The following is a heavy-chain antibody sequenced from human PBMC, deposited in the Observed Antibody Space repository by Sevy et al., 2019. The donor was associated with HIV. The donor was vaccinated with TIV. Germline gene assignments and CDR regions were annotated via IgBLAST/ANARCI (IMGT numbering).Heavy chain of an antibody. CDR3: ARGAGRATS. Sequence: SETLSLTCTVSGGSISSYYWSWIRQPPGKGLEWIGYIYYSGSINYNPYLKSRVTISVDTSKNQFSLKLSSVTAADTAVYYCARGAGRATSWGQGTLVTVSS. D-gene: IGHD2-15*01. CDR1: GGSISSYY. J-gene: IGHJ5*02. V-gene: IGHV4-59*01. CDR2: IYYSGSI.